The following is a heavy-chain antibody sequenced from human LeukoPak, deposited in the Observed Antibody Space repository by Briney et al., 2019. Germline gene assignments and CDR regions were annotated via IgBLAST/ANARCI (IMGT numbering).Heavy chain of an antibody. CDR2: IYTSGST. CDR3: AAVTKIGHYFDY. Sequence: PSETLSLTCTVSGGSISSYYWSWIRQPAGRGLEWIGRIYTSGSTNYNPSLKSRVTMSVDTSKNQFSLKLSSVTAADTAVYYCAAVTKIGHYFDYWGQGTLVTVSS. J-gene: IGHJ4*02. CDR1: GGSISSYY. D-gene: IGHD4-17*01. V-gene: IGHV4-4*07.